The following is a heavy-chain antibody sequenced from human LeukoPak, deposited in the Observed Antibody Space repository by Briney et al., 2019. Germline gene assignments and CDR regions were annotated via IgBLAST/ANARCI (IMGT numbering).Heavy chain of an antibody. J-gene: IGHJ4*02. Sequence: SETLSLTCTVSGGSISSSSYYWGWIRQPPGKGLEWIGSIYYSGSTYYNPSLRSRVTISVDTSKNQFSLKLSSVTAADTAVYYCARSLAGGWYVGIDYWGQGTLVTVSS. CDR2: IYYSGST. D-gene: IGHD6-19*01. CDR1: GGSISSSSYY. CDR3: ARSLAGGWYVGIDY. V-gene: IGHV4-39*01.